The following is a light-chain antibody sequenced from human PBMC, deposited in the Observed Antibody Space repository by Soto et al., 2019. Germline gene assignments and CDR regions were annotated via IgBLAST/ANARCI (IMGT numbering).Light chain of an antibody. CDR1: QSVSSD. CDR3: QQYTYSPWT. V-gene: IGKV3-15*01. J-gene: IGKJ1*01. CDR2: GAS. Sequence: VMTQSPPTLSVSPGERATLSCRASQSVSSDLAWYQQKPGQAPRLLIYGASTRATDVPARFSGGGSGTEFTLTISSLHSEDVAIYYCQQYTYSPWTFGQGTKVEIK.